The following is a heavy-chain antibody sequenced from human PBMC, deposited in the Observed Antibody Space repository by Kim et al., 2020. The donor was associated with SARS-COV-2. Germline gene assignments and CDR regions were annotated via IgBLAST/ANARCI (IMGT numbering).Heavy chain of an antibody. CDR3: ARGLVPAGKTPFDY. V-gene: IGHV4-34*01. Sequence: NPSLKRRVTISVDTSKNQFSLKLSSVTAADTAVYYCARGLVPAGKTPFDYWGQGTLVTVSS. J-gene: IGHJ4*02. D-gene: IGHD6-13*01.